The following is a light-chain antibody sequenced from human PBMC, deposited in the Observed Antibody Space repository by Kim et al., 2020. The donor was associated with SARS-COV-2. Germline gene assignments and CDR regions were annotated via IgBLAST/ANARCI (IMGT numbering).Light chain of an antibody. V-gene: IGLV1-44*01. CDR3: AAWDDSLNGLV. CDR1: SSNIGSNT. CDR2: NND. J-gene: IGLJ2*01. Sequence: GQRVTISCSESSSNIGSNTVNWYQQLPGTAPKHLIYNNDHRPSGVPDRFSGSKSGTSASLAISGLQSEDEADYYCAAWDDSLNGLVFGGGTQLTVL.